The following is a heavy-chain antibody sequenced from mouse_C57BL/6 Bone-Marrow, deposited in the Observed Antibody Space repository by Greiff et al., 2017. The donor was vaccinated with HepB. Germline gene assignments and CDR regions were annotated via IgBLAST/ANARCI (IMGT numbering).Heavy chain of an antibody. Sequence: EVKVVESGGGLVQPGGSLKLSCAASGFTFSDYGMAWVRQAPRKGPEWVAFISNLAYSIYYADTVTGRFTISRENAKNTLYLEMSSLRSEDTAMYYCARRAYYGSSYWYFDVWGTGTTVTVSS. J-gene: IGHJ1*03. V-gene: IGHV5-15*01. CDR3: ARRAYYGSSYWYFDV. CDR2: ISNLAYSI. CDR1: GFTFSDYG. D-gene: IGHD1-1*01.